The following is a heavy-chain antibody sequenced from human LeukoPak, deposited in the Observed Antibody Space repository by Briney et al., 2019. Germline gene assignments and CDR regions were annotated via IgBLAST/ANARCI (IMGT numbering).Heavy chain of an antibody. CDR3: ARAVGYGSGTYRQYYFDY. Sequence: AAVKVSCKASGYTFTAYYIHWVRQAPGQGLEWMGWINSNSGGTNYAQNFQGRVTMSRDTSISTAYIELSRLRSDETAVYYCARAVGYGSGTYRQYYFDYWGQGTLVTVST. CDR1: GYTFTAYY. J-gene: IGHJ4*02. D-gene: IGHD3-10*01. CDR2: INSNSGGT. V-gene: IGHV1-2*02.